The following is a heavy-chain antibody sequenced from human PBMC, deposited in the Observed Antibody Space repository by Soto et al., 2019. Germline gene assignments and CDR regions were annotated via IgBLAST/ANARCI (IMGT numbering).Heavy chain of an antibody. D-gene: IGHD2-2*01. CDR2: ISSSSSYI. CDR1: GFTFSSYS. Sequence: GGSLRLSCAASGFTFSSYSMNWVRQAPGKGLEWVSSISSSSSYIYYADSVKGRFTISRDNAKNSLYLQMNSLRAEDTAVYYCARDFGYCSSTSCYTYYYGMDVWGQGTTVTVSS. CDR3: ARDFGYCSSTSCYTYYYGMDV. V-gene: IGHV3-21*01. J-gene: IGHJ6*02.